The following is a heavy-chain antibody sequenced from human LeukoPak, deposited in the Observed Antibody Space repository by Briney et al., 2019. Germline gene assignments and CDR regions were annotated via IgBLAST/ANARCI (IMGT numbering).Heavy chain of an antibody. CDR2: INHSGST. J-gene: IGHJ6*03. CDR1: GGSFSNYY. Sequence: SETLSLTCAVYGGSFSNYYWTWIRQPPGKGLEWIGEINHSGSTNYNPSLKTRVTISVDTSKNQFSLKLSSVTAADTAVYYCARPHIASSTYYYMDVWGKGTTVTVSS. V-gene: IGHV4-34*01. CDR3: ARPHIASSTYYYMDV. D-gene: IGHD5-12*01.